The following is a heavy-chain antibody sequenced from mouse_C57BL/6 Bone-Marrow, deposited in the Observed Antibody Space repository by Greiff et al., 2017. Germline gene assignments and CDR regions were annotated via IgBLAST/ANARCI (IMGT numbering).Heavy chain of an antibody. CDR1: GYTFTSYG. Sequence: QVQLQQSGAELARPGASVKLSCKASGYTFTSYGISWVKQRTGQGLEWIGEIYPRSGNTYYNDKFKGKATMTADKYSRTAYVELRSLTSEDSAVYFCARLYCSPFDYWGQGTTLTVSS. CDR3: ARLYCSPFDY. V-gene: IGHV1-81*01. J-gene: IGHJ2*01. D-gene: IGHD1-1*01. CDR2: IYPRSGNT.